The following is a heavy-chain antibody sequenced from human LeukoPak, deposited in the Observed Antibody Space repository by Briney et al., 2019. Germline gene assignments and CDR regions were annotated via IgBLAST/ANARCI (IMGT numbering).Heavy chain of an antibody. CDR3: ARDLHYYVAMDV. CDR1: GGSISSSA. Sequence: QTSGTLSLTCAVSGGSISSSAWWSWVRQAPGKGLEWVSSIGSDGKTHYSESVKGRFVISRDNFGGMVFLQLNSLRVEDTALYYCARDLHYYVAMDVWGQGTTVTVSS. V-gene: IGHV3-23*01. CDR2: IGSDGKT. D-gene: IGHD3-10*02. J-gene: IGHJ6*02.